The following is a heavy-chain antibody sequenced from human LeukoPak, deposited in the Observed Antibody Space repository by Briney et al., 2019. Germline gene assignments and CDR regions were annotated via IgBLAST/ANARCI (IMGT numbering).Heavy chain of an antibody. V-gene: IGHV1-69*04. D-gene: IGHD3-3*01. J-gene: IGHJ6*02. CDR2: IIPIFGVA. CDR1: GGTSSSYA. Sequence: GASVTVSFKASGGTSSSYAISWVRQAPGQGLEWMGRIIPIFGVANYAQKFQGRVTITADKSTSTAYMELSSLRSEDTAVYYCARSGIFGVGHYYYGMDVWGQGTTVTVSS. CDR3: ARSGIFGVGHYYYGMDV.